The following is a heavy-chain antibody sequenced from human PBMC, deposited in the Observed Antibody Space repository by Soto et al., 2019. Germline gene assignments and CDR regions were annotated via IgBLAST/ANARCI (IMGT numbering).Heavy chain of an antibody. J-gene: IGHJ5*02. Sequence: SETLSLTCAVYGGSFSGYYWSWIRQPPGKGLEWIGEINHSGSTNYNPSLKSRVTISVDTSKNQFSLKLSSVTAADTAVYYCARGYRRGYSRRLYNWFDHWGQGTLVTVSS. CDR2: INHSGST. CDR1: GGSFSGYY. CDR3: ARGYRRGYSRRLYNWFDH. V-gene: IGHV4-34*01. D-gene: IGHD6-13*01.